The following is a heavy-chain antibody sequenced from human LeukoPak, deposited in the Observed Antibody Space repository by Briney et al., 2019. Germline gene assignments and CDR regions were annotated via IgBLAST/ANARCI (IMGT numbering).Heavy chain of an antibody. J-gene: IGHJ5*02. CDR3: ARDDKLVRGVIVDP. Sequence: PGGSLRLSCAASGFTFSSYAMSWVRQAPGKGLEWVSSISSSSSYIYYADSVKGRFTISRDNAKNSLYLQMNSLRAEDTAVYYCARDDKLVRGVIVDPWGQGTLVTVSS. CDR2: ISSSSSYI. D-gene: IGHD3-10*01. CDR1: GFTFSSYA. V-gene: IGHV3-21*01.